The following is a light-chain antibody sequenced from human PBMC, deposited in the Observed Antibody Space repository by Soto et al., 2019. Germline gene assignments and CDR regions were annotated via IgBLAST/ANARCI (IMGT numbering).Light chain of an antibody. Sequence: AIQLTQSPSSLSASVGDRITITCRASQDISRALAWYRQRPGNAPKLLISDASNLESGVPSRFSGSGSGTDFTLTISSLQPEDFATFYCQQFKTYPLTFGGGTKVDIK. J-gene: IGKJ4*01. V-gene: IGKV1-13*02. CDR3: QQFKTYPLT. CDR1: QDISRA. CDR2: DAS.